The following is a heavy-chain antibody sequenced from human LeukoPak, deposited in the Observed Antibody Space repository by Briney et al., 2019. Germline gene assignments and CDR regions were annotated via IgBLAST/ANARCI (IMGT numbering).Heavy chain of an antibody. J-gene: IGHJ5*02. CDR2: ISYDGTKK. CDR1: GFTFNDYG. D-gene: IGHD3-22*01. Sequence: GRSLRLSCAASGFTFNDYGMHWVRQAPGKGLEWVAVISYDGTKKYYGDSVKGRFTISRDNSKNTLYLQMNSLRAEDTAVYYCARRSYYYDSSGYHGWFDPWGQGTLVTVSS. V-gene: IGHV3-30*03. CDR3: ARRSYYYDSSGYHGWFDP.